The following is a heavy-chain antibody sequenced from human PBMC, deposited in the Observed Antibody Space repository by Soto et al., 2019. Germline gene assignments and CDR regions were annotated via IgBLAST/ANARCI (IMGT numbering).Heavy chain of an antibody. CDR2: ISGSGATT. J-gene: IGHJ4*02. CDR3: AKDRDFWGDFYKHRGFDY. V-gene: IGHV3-23*01. Sequence: EVQLLESGGGLVQPGGSLRLSCAASGFTFSSYAMSWVRQAPGKGLEWVSAISGSGATTHYADSVKGRFTISRDSPKNNVHMQINSLRAANTAVYSCAKDRDFWGDFYKHRGFDYWGQGTQVTVSS. D-gene: IGHD3-3*01. CDR1: GFTFSSYA.